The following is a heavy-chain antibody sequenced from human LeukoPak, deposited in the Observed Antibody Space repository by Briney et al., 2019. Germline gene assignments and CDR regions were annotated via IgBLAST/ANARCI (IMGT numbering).Heavy chain of an antibody. V-gene: IGHV1-18*01. CDR3: ARDQRRRYCSSTSCHTNWFDP. D-gene: IGHD2-2*02. CDR1: GYTFTSYG. Sequence: ASVKVSCKASGYTFTSYGISWVRQAPGQGLEWMGWISAYNGNTNYAQKLQGRVTMTTDTSTSTAYMELRSLRSDDTAVYYCARDQRRRYCSSTSCHTNWFDPLGQATLVTVSS. CDR2: ISAYNGNT. J-gene: IGHJ5*02.